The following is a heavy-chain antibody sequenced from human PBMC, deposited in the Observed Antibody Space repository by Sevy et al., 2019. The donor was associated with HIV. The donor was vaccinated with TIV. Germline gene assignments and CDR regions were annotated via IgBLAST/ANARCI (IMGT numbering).Heavy chain of an antibody. CDR1: GYTFIFYA. Sequence: ASVKVSCKASGYTFIFYAVHWVRQAPGQRLEWRGWINAGNGNTKYSQNLQGRLTITRDTSASTTYMELTSLRSEDTAVYYCARDVEGALKYFDSWGQGTLVTVSS. J-gene: IGHJ4*02. CDR3: ARDVEGALKYFDS. D-gene: IGHD1-1*01. V-gene: IGHV1-3*01. CDR2: INAGNGNT.